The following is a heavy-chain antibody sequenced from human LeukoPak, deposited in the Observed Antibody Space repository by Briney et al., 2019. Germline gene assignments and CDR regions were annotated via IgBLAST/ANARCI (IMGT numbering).Heavy chain of an antibody. CDR2: ITPNSGGT. Sequence: ASVKVSCKASGYTFTGYYMHWVRQAPGQGLEWMGWITPNSGGTNYAQKFQGRVTMTRDTSTSTVYMELSSLRSEDTAVYYCASTSATVTTQYYYYYMDVWGKGTTVTVSS. D-gene: IGHD4-11*01. V-gene: IGHV1-2*02. CDR3: ASTSATVTTQYYYYYMDV. J-gene: IGHJ6*03. CDR1: GYTFTGYY.